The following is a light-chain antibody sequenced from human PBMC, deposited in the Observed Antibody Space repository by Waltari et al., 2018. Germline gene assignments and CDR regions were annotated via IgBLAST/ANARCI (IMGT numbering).Light chain of an antibody. CDR3: QHYESLPVT. Sequence: EIVLTQSPGTLSLSPGERATLSCRASQSTSKDLAWYQQKPGQAPRLLIYHASSRAAGIPDRFSGSGSGTDFSLSISRLEPEDFAVYYCQHYESLPVTFGQGTKVEIK. V-gene: IGKV3-20*01. J-gene: IGKJ1*01. CDR1: QSTSKD. CDR2: HAS.